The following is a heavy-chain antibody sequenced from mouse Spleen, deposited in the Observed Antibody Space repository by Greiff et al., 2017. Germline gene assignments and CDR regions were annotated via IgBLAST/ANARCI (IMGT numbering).Heavy chain of an antibody. CDR1: GYTFTNYW. D-gene: IGHD3-1*01. CDR2: IYPGGGYT. V-gene: IGHV1-63*02. J-gene: IGHJ4*01. Sequence: QVQLKQSGAELVRPGTSVKISCKASGYTFTNYWLGWVKQRPGHGLEWIGDIYPGGGYTNYNEKFKGKDTLTADTSSSTAYMQLSSLTSEDSAVYFCARGSSGHRNYAMDYWGQGTSVTVSS. CDR3: ARGSSGHRNYAMDY.